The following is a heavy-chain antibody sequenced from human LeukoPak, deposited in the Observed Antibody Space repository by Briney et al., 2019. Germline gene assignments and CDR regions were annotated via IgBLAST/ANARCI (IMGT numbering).Heavy chain of an antibody. CDR3: AKTTTGYSSGRFPGWPVDY. CDR2: IFGSGGST. CDR1: GFTFSTSA. D-gene: IGHD6-19*01. J-gene: IGHJ4*02. Sequence: PGGSLRLSCEVFGFTFSTSAMSWVRQAPGKGLEWVSGIFGSGGSTHYADSVKGRFTISRDNSKNTVYLQMNSLRAEDTAVYYCAKTTTGYSSGRFPGWPVDYWGQGTLVTVSS. V-gene: IGHV3-23*01.